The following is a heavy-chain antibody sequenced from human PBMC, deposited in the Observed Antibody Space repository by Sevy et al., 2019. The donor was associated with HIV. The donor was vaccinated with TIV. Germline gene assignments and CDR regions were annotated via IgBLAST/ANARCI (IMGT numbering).Heavy chain of an antibody. J-gene: IGHJ6*02. D-gene: IGHD3-3*01. Sequence: ASVKVSCKASGYTFSSYGISWVRQAPGQGLEWMGWMIAYNGNTNYAQKLQGRVTMSTDTSTSTAYMELRSLRSDDTAVYYCARDGGLEWLFSYYYYGMDVWGQGTTVTVSS. CDR3: ARDGGLEWLFSYYYYGMDV. CDR1: GYTFSSYG. CDR2: MIAYNGNT. V-gene: IGHV1-18*01.